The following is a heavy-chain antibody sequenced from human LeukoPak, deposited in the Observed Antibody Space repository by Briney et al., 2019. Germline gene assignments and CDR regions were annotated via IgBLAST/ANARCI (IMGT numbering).Heavy chain of an antibody. Sequence: ASVKVSCKASGYTFTGYYMHWVRQAPGQGLEWMGWINPNSGGTNYAQKFQGRVTMTRDTSISTAYMELSRLRSDDTAVYYCARALGYYYDSSGYWPLDYWGQGTLVTVSS. V-gene: IGHV1-2*02. CDR3: ARALGYYYDSSGYWPLDY. CDR2: INPNSGGT. CDR1: GYTFTGYY. D-gene: IGHD3-22*01. J-gene: IGHJ4*02.